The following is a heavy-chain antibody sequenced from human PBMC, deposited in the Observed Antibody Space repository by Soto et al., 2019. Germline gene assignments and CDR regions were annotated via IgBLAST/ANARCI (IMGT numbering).Heavy chain of an antibody. CDR2: IIPIFGTA. Sequence: ASVKVSCKASGGTFSSYAISWVRQAPGQGLEWMGGIIPIFGTANYAQKFQGRVTITADESTSTAYMELSSLRSEDTAVYYCAIPGYSSHLNFDYWGQGTLVTVSS. V-gene: IGHV1-69*13. CDR3: AIPGYSSHLNFDY. D-gene: IGHD6-13*01. CDR1: GGTFSSYA. J-gene: IGHJ4*02.